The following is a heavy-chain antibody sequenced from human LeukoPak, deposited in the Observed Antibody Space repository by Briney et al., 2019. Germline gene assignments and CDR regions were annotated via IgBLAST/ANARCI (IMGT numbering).Heavy chain of an antibody. D-gene: IGHD6-19*01. J-gene: IGHJ4*02. CDR1: GFTFSSYG. Sequence: PGRSLRLSCAASGFTFSSYGMHWVRQAPGKGLEWVAVISYDGSNKYYADSVKGRFTISRDNSKNTLYLQMNSLRAEDTAVYYCAKGGQWLDTIHCFVFDYWGQGTLVTVSS. V-gene: IGHV3-30*18. CDR3: AKGGQWLDTIHCFVFDY. CDR2: ISYDGSNK.